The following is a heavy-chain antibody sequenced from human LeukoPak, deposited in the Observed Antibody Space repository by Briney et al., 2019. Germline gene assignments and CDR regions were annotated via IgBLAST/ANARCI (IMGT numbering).Heavy chain of an antibody. D-gene: IGHD3-10*01. CDR3: SDVSGSY. CDR2: ISSSSSHI. J-gene: IGHJ4*02. Sequence: PGGSLRLSGAASGFTFSSYSMNWVRQAPGKRLEWVSSISSSSSHIYYEDSVKGRFTISRDNAKTSLYLQMSSLRAYVTAVYYCSDVSGSYWGQGTLVTVSS. CDR1: GFTFSSYS. V-gene: IGHV3-21*01.